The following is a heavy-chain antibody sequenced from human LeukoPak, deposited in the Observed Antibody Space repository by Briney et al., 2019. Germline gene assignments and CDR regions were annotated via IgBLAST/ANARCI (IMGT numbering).Heavy chain of an antibody. D-gene: IGHD4-17*01. J-gene: IGHJ4*02. CDR3: ARDLPYGDHEVGDY. CDR1: EFTFSSYG. Sequence: GGSLRLSCAASEFTFSSYGMHWVRQAPGKGLEWVAVIWYDGSNKYYADSVKGRFTISRDNSKNTLYLQMNSLRAEDTAVYYCARDLPYGDHEVGDYWGQGTLVTVSS. CDR2: IWYDGSNK. V-gene: IGHV3-33*01.